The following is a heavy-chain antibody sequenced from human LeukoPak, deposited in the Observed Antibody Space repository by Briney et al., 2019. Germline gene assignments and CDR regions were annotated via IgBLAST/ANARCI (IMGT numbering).Heavy chain of an antibody. Sequence: ASVKVSCKASGYTFTSYGISWVRQAPGQGLEWMGGIIPIFGTANYAQKFQGRVTITTDESTSTAYMELSSLRSEDTAVYYCARDMASSRGVWGQGTLVTVSS. V-gene: IGHV1-69*05. D-gene: IGHD5-24*01. CDR3: ARDMASSRGV. CDR1: GYTFTSYG. CDR2: IIPIFGTA. J-gene: IGHJ4*02.